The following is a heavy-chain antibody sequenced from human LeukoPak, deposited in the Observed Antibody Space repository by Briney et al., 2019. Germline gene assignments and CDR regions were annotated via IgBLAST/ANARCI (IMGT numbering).Heavy chain of an antibody. D-gene: IGHD3-10*01. J-gene: IGHJ3*02. CDR2: ISSSSSYI. V-gene: IGHV3-21*01. Sequence: GGSLRLSCAASGFTFSDYNMNWVRQAPGKGLEWVSSISSSSSYIYYADSVKGRFTISRDNAKTSFYLQMNSLRAEDTAVYYCARDPDPIWFGDRAGGKNDAFDIWGQGTMVTVSS. CDR3: ARDPDPIWFGDRAGGKNDAFDI. CDR1: GFTFSDYN.